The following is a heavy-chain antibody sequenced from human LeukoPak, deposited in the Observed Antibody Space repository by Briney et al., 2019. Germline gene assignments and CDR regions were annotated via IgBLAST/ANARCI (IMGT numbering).Heavy chain of an antibody. V-gene: IGHV3-74*01. CDR3: ARVVVPAAIDWFDP. CDR1: GFTLSIYC. J-gene: IGHJ5*02. CDR2: INRDRSST. D-gene: IGHD2-2*01. Sequence: GGPLSLFCAASGFTLSIYCMLWLRQAPGKGLVCVSRINRDRSSTSYEDSVKGRFTNSRDNAKNTLDLQMNSLRAEDTAVYYCARVVVPAAIDWFDPWGQGTLVTVSS.